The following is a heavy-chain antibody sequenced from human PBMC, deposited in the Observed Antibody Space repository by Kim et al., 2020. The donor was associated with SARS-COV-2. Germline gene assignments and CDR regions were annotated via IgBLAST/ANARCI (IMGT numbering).Heavy chain of an antibody. CDR3: ASRSLGYYDSSGPQAEFDI. J-gene: IGHJ3*02. CDR2: IYYSGST. D-gene: IGHD3-22*01. CDR1: GGSISSYY. V-gene: IGHV4-59*01. Sequence: SETLSLTCTVSGGSISSYYWSWIRQPPGKGLEWIGYIYYSGSTNYNPSLKSRVTISVATSKNQFSLKLSSVTAAATAVDYCASRSLGYYDSSGPQAEFDIWGQGTLVTVSS.